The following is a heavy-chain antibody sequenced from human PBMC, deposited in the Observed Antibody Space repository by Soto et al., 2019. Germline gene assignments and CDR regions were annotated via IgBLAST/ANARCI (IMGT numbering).Heavy chain of an antibody. CDR3: ARESGYGDYQALDY. V-gene: IGHV4-38-2*02. CDR2: IYHSGST. CDR1: GYSISSGYY. D-gene: IGHD4-17*01. Sequence: SETLSLTCAVSGYSISSGYYWGWIRQPPGKGLEWIGSIYHSGSTYYNPSLKSRVTISVDTSKNQFSLKLSSVTAADTAVYYCARESGYGDYQALDYWGQRTLVTVSS. J-gene: IGHJ4*02.